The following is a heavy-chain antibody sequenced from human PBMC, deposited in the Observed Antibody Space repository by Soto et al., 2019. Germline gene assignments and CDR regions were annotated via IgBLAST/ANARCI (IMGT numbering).Heavy chain of an antibody. J-gene: IGHJ5*02. D-gene: IGHD1-1*01. CDR2: VQMSGTT. CDR3: AKDRSTMRWFDP. CDR1: GASVRSYH. V-gene: IGHV4-4*07. Sequence: SETLSLTCAVSGASVRSYHWSWIRQAAGKGLEWIGRVQMSGTTNYNPSLKTRVTMLLDTSKNEVSLRMTSVTAADTAVYFCAKDRSTMRWFDPWGQGILVTVSS.